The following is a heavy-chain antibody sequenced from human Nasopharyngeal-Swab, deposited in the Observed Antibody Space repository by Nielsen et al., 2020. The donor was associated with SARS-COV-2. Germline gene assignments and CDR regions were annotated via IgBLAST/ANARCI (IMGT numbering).Heavy chain of an antibody. J-gene: IGHJ4*02. Sequence: SLKISGAASGFTFSRYTMHWVRQAPGKGLEWVAVISYDGSNKYYADSVKGRFTISRDISKNTLYLQMNSLRAEDTAVFYCASTPLDSSGYYYAFHYWGRGTLVTVSS. V-gene: IGHV3-30-3*01. CDR1: GFTFSRYT. CDR3: ASTPLDSSGYYYAFHY. D-gene: IGHD3-22*01. CDR2: ISYDGSNK.